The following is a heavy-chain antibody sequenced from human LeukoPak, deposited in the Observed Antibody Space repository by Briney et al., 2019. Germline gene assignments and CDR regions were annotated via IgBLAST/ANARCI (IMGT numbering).Heavy chain of an antibody. V-gene: IGHV3-23*01. D-gene: IGHD3-10*01. Sequence: QPGGSLRLSCAASGFTFSSYAMSWVRQAPGKGLEWVSGISGSGGTTHYADSVKGRFTISRDHYKNTLYLQMNSLRAEDTAVYYCAKDQGVTITFCLDYWGQGTPVTVSS. CDR1: GFTFSSYA. CDR2: ISGSGGTT. CDR3: AKDQGVTITFCLDY. J-gene: IGHJ4*02.